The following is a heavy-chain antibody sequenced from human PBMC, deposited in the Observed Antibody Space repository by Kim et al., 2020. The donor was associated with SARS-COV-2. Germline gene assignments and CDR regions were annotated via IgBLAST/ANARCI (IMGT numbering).Heavy chain of an antibody. J-gene: IGHJ4*02. D-gene: IGHD1-1*01. V-gene: IGHV1-69*02. Sequence: SVKVSCKTSGGIFSNSSISWVRQVPGQGLEWMGRIIPIIPFTNYAQKFQGRVTFTADKSTSTAYMELSSLRFEDTAVYYFARMLEGWRSDYWGQGTLVTVSS. CDR1: GGIFSNSS. CDR2: IIPIIPFT. CDR3: ARMLEGWRSDY.